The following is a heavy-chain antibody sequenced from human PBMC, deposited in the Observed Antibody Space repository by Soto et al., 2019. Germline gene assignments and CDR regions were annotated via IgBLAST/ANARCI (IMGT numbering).Heavy chain of an antibody. CDR2: IKQDGGEK. V-gene: IGHV3-7*01. CDR3: ASCPPPSSGHLYYNGMDV. D-gene: IGHD3-22*01. J-gene: IGHJ6*02. Sequence: EVQVVESGGGLVQPGGSLRLSCTVSGFTFSSYWMSWVRQAPGKGLEWVANIKQDGGEKYYVDSVKGRFTISRDNAKNSLFLQMNSLRAEHTAVYYCASCPPPSSGHLYYNGMDVWGRGTTVTVSS. CDR1: GFTFSSYW.